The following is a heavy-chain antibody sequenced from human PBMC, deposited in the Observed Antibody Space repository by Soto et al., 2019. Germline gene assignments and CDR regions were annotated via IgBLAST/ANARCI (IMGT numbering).Heavy chain of an antibody. CDR3: ARDAAPQDNENLTGYFHFDY. D-gene: IGHD3-9*01. CDR2: ISYDGDHK. CDR1: GFSFSTYA. Sequence: PGGSLRLSCAASGFSFSTYAMHWVRQTPGKGLEWVAFISYDGDHKYYTDSVKGRFTISRDNSKNTLYLLMNSLRSEDSAIYYCARDAAPQDNENLTGYFHFDYWGQGTLVTVSS. V-gene: IGHV3-30-3*01. J-gene: IGHJ4*02.